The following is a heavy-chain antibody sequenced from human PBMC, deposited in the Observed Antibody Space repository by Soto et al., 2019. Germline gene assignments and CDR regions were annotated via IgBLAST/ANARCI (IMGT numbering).Heavy chain of an antibody. CDR2: IYHSGST. CDR3: ARSPYADALDI. Sequence: TSETLSLTCAVSGGSISSGGYSWSWIRQPPGKGLEWIGYIYHSGSTYYNPSLKSRVTISLDRSKNQFSLKVDSLTAEDTAVYYCARSPYADALDIWGQGTMVTVSS. V-gene: IGHV4-30-2*01. J-gene: IGHJ3*02. CDR1: GGSISSGGYS. D-gene: IGHD2-2*01.